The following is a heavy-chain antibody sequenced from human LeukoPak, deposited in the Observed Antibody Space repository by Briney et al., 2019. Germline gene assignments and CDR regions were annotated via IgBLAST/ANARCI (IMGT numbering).Heavy chain of an antibody. CDR2: ISGSSTTT. Sequence: GGSLRLSCEASGFTFSDYSINWFRQAPGKGLEWVSSISGSSTTTHYADSVKGRFTISRDNAENSVYLQMNSLRVEDTAVYYCAREYYGIKSWDQGTLVTVSS. CDR1: GFTFSDYS. J-gene: IGHJ5*02. D-gene: IGHD4-17*01. CDR3: AREYYGIKS. V-gene: IGHV3-48*01.